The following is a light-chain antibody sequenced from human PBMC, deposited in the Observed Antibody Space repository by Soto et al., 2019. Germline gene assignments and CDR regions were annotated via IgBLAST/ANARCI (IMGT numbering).Light chain of an antibody. CDR2: GNT. V-gene: IGLV1-40*01. CDR1: NSNIGAGYD. J-gene: IGLJ1*01. Sequence: QSVLTQPPSVSGAPGQRVTISCTGSNSNIGAGYDVHWYQELPGTAPKPLIYGNTNRPSGVPDRFSGSKSGTSASLAITGLQAEDEADYYCQSYDSSMIGYVFGTGTKVTVL. CDR3: QSYDSSMIGYV.